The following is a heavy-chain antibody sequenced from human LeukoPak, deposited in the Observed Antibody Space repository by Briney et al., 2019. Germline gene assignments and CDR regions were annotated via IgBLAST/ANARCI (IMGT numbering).Heavy chain of an antibody. CDR1: GYTFTSYG. V-gene: IGHV1-18*01. CDR3: ARVDTAMVGWYFDL. D-gene: IGHD5-18*01. Sequence: RASVKVSCKASGYTFTSYGISWVRQAPGQGFEWMGWISAYNGNTNYAQKLQGRVTMTTDTSTSTAYMELRGLRSDDTAVYYCARVDTAMVGWYFDLWGRGTLVTVSS. CDR2: ISAYNGNT. J-gene: IGHJ2*01.